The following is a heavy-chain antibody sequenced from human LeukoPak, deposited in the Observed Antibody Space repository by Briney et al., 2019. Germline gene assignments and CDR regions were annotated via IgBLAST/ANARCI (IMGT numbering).Heavy chain of an antibody. CDR2: INPNSGGT. CDR1: GYTFTGYY. Sequence: GASVKVSCKASGYTFTGYYMHWVRQAPGQGLEWMGWINPNSGGTNYAQKFQGRVTMTRDTSISTAYMELSRLRSDDTAVYYCARAGGYDSRGWFDPWGQGTLVTVSS. D-gene: IGHD5-12*01. CDR3: ARAGGYDSRGWFDP. J-gene: IGHJ5*02. V-gene: IGHV1-2*02.